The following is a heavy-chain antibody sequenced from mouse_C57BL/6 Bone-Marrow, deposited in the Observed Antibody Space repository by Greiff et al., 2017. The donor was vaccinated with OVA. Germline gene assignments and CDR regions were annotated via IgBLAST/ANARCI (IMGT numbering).Heavy chain of an antibody. CDR1: GYTFTSYW. V-gene: IGHV1-5*01. CDR2: IYPGNSDT. J-gene: IGHJ1*03. Sequence: EVQLQQSGTVLARPGASVKMSCKTSGYTFTSYWMHWVKQRPGQGLAWIGAIYPGNSDTSYNQKFKGKAKLTAVTSASTAYMELSSLTNEDSAVYYCTRGYYGSSSLYWYFDVWGTGTTVTVSS. D-gene: IGHD1-1*01. CDR3: TRGYYGSSSLYWYFDV.